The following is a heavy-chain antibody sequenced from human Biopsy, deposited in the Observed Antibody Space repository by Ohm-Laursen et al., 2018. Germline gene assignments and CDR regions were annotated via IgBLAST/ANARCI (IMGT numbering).Heavy chain of an antibody. CDR2: INPNSGGT. CDR1: GYTFIDYY. J-gene: IGHJ4*02. V-gene: IGHV1-2*02. CDR3: ARRTWDN. Sequence: ASVKVSCKVSGYTFIDYYIHWVRQAPGQGLEWMGWINPNSGGTKYAQKFQGRVTMAGDTSTNTVHMELRNLRSDDTAVYYCARRTWDNWGLGTLITVSS.